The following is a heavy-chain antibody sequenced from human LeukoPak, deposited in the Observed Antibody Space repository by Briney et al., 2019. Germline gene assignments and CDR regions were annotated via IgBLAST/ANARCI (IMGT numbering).Heavy chain of an antibody. J-gene: IGHJ6*02. CDR3: ARHGIAAAGTSVRYYGMDV. V-gene: IGHV4-39*01. CDR1: GGSISSSNYY. D-gene: IGHD6-13*01. CDR2: ISYSGST. Sequence: SETLSLTCTVSGGSISSSNYYWGWIRQPPGKGLAWIGSISYSGSTYYNPSLESRVTISVDTSKNQFSLKLSSVTAADTAVYYCARHGIAAAGTSVRYYGMDVWGQGTTVTVSS.